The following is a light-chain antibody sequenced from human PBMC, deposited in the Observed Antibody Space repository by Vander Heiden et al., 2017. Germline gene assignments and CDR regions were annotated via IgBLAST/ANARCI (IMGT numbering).Light chain of an antibody. CDR3: CSDAGSDTWV. CDR2: DVS. Sequence: QSALTQPRSVSGSPGQSVTIPCTGTSSDVGGYHYVSWYQQPPGKAHKLMIYDVSRRPAGVADRFSGSKSGNTASLTISGLQAEEDADYYCCSDAGSDTWVFGGGTKLTVL. V-gene: IGLV2-11*01. CDR1: SSDVGGYHY. J-gene: IGLJ3*02.